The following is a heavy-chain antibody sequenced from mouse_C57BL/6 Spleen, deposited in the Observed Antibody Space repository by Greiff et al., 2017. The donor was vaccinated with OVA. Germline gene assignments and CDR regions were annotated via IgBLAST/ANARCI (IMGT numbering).Heavy chain of an antibody. V-gene: IGHV1-22*01. CDR1: GYTFTDYN. CDR3: ARCDYGSSPFAY. D-gene: IGHD1-1*01. Sequence: VQLKESGPELVKPGASVKMSCKASGYTFTDYNMHWVKQSHGKSLEWIGYINPNNGGTSYNQKFKGKATLTVNKSSSTAYMELRSLTSGDSAVYYCARCDYGSSPFAYWGQGTLVTVSA. J-gene: IGHJ3*01. CDR2: INPNNGGT.